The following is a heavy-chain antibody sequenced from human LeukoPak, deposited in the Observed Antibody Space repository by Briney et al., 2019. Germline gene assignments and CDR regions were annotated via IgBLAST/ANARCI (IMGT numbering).Heavy chain of an antibody. J-gene: IGHJ4*02. D-gene: IGHD6-19*01. Sequence: GGSLRLSYAASGFTFRDFGMHWVRQAPGKGLEWVAIISYDGRSNYADFVKGRFTISRDNPKNTVYLQMSSVRPEDTAMYHCAKDTGYSSLWGQGTLVIVSA. CDR3: AKDTGYSSL. CDR1: GFTFRDFG. V-gene: IGHV3-30*18. CDR2: ISYDGRS.